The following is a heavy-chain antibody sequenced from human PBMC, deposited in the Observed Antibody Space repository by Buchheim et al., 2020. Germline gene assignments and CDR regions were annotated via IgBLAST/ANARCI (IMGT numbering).Heavy chain of an antibody. CDR1: GFTFSSYA. Sequence: QVQLVESGGGVVQPGRSLRLSCAASGFTFSSYAMHWVRQAPGKGLEWVAVISYDGSNKYYADSVKGRFTISRDNSKNKLYLQMNSLRAEDTAVYYCARDAYYYDSSGYYLPYYYYYGMDVWGQGTT. CDR2: ISYDGSNK. J-gene: IGHJ6*02. V-gene: IGHV3-30-3*01. D-gene: IGHD3-22*01. CDR3: ARDAYYYDSSGYYLPYYYYYGMDV.